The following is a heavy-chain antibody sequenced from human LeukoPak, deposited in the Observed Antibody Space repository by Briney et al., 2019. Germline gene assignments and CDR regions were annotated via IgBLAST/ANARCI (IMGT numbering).Heavy chain of an antibody. CDR1: GYTFTGYY. Sequence: ASVKVSCKASGYTFTGYYIHWVRQAPGQGLEWMGWIMGWINPNSGGTNYAQKFQGRVTMTRDTSVSTAYMELSRLRSDDTAVYYCARDANGIWPIDPWGQGTLVTVSS. CDR2: WIMGWINPNSGGT. CDR3: ARDANGIWPIDP. J-gene: IGHJ5*02. V-gene: IGHV1-2*02. D-gene: IGHD1-1*01.